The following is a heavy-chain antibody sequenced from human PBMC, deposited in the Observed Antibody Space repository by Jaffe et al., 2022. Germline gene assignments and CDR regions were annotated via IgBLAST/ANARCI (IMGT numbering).Heavy chain of an antibody. V-gene: IGHV1-69*01. CDR2: IIPIFGTA. CDR1: GGTFSSYA. D-gene: IGHD2-2*01. CDR3: ARGPYCSSTSCYGSPFDY. J-gene: IGHJ4*02. Sequence: QVQLVQSGAEVKKPGSSVKVSCKASGGTFSSYAISWVRQAPGQGLEWMGGIIPIFGTANYAQKFQGRVTITADESTSTAYMELSSLRSEDTAVYYCARGPYCSSTSCYGSPFDYWGQGTLVTVSS.